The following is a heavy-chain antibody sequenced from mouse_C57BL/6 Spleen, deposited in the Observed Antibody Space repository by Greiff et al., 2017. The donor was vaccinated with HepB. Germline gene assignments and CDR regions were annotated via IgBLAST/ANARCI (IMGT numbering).Heavy chain of an antibody. CDR2: ISNLAYSI. CDR1: GFTFSDYG. Sequence: EVKVVESGGGLVQPGGSLKLSCAASGFTFSDYGMAWVRQAPRKGPEWVAFISNLAYSIYYADTVTGRFTISRENAKNTLYLEMSSLRSEDTAMYYCARPGTDWYFDVWGTGTTVTVSS. D-gene: IGHD3-3*01. J-gene: IGHJ1*03. V-gene: IGHV5-15*01. CDR3: ARPGTDWYFDV.